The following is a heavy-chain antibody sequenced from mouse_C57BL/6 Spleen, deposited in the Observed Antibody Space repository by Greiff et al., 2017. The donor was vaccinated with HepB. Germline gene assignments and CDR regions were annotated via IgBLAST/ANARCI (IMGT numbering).Heavy chain of an antibody. CDR2: INPNNGGT. CDR1: GYTFTDYY. Sequence: EVQLQQSGPELVKPGASVKISCKASGYTFTDYYMNWVKQSHGKSLEWIGDINPNNGGTSYNQKFKGKATLTVDKSSSTAYMELRSLTSEDSAVYYCARGKGYYDYFFAYWGQGTLVTVSA. CDR3: ARGKGYYDYFFAY. J-gene: IGHJ3*01. D-gene: IGHD2-4*01. V-gene: IGHV1-26*01.